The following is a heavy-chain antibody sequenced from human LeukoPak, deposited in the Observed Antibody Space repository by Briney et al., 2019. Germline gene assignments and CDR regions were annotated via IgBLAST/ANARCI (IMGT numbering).Heavy chain of an antibody. CDR2: IYSGGST. D-gene: IGHD5-24*01. CDR3: ASPEMARDGTYAMDV. CDR1: GFTVSSTY. V-gene: IGHV3-53*01. Sequence: GGSLRLSCAASGFTVSSTYMSWVRQAPGKGLEWVSVIYSGGSTYYADSVKGRFTISRDNSKNTLYLQMNSLRAEDTAVYYCASPEMARDGTYAMDVWGQGTAVTVSS. J-gene: IGHJ6*02.